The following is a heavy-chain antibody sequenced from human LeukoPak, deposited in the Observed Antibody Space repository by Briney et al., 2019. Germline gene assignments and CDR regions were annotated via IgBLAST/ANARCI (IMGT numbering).Heavy chain of an antibody. D-gene: IGHD5-24*01. CDR3: VRHISTNTGYFDS. CDR1: GGSINSHSYY. Sequence: SETLSLTCTVSGGSINSHSYYWGWIRQPPGKGLEWIGSVYHDGTSYSNPSLKTRVGVFVDTSRDQFSLDLDSVTAADTALYYCVRHISTNTGYFDSCGQGTLVSVSS. CDR2: VYHDGTS. J-gene: IGHJ4*02. V-gene: IGHV4-39*01.